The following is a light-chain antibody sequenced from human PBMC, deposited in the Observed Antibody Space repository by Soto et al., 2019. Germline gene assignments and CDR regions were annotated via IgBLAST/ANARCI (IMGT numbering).Light chain of an antibody. V-gene: IGKV1-6*01. CDR3: LHDYSYPRT. Sequence: AIQMTQSPSSLSASVGDRVTITCRASQGIRNDLGWYQQRPGKAPKLLIYATSNLQTGVPSRFSGIGSGTDFTLTISSLQYEDFAPYYCLHDYSYPRTFGQGTKVEIK. CDR1: QGIRND. J-gene: IGKJ1*01. CDR2: ATS.